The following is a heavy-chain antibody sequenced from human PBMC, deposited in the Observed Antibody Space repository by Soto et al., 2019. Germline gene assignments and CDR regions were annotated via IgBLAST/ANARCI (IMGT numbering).Heavy chain of an antibody. CDR2: ISISGGNT. CDR1: GLPFSSHA. Sequence: EVQWLESGGGLVQPGGSLRLSCAASGLPFSSHAMSWVRQAPGKGLEWVSSISISGGNTYYADSVRGRFTISRDNSKNTLYLHMHSLTAEDTAIYYCANEIRPNDYWGQGTLVTVSS. J-gene: IGHJ4*02. D-gene: IGHD4-17*01. CDR3: ANEIRPNDY. V-gene: IGHV3-23*01.